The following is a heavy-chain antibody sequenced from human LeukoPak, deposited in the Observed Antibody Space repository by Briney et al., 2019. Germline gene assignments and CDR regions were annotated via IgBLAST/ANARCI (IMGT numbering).Heavy chain of an antibody. Sequence: ASVTVSCKASGYTFPDYYMHWVRQPPGQGLEWMGWINPTSGDTNYAQKFQGRGTITRGTSITTAYMELGSLRSEDTAVYYCARFNSYGSHGNNWFDPWGQGTLVTVSS. CDR2: INPTSGDT. D-gene: IGHD5-18*01. V-gene: IGHV1-2*02. J-gene: IGHJ5*02. CDR3: ARFNSYGSHGNNWFDP. CDR1: GYTFPDYY.